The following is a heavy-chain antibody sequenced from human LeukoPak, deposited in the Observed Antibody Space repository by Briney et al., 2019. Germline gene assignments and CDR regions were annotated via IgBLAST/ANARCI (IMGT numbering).Heavy chain of an antibody. J-gene: IGHJ4*02. D-gene: IGHD1-26*01. Sequence: ASVKVSCKASGYTFTGYYMHWVRQAPGQGLEWMGRINPNSGGTNYAQKFQGRVTMARDTSISTAYMELSRLRSDDTAVYYCARVSTPRRELLSFDYWGQGTLVTVSS. V-gene: IGHV1-2*06. CDR1: GYTFTGYY. CDR3: ARVSTPRRELLSFDY. CDR2: INPNSGGT.